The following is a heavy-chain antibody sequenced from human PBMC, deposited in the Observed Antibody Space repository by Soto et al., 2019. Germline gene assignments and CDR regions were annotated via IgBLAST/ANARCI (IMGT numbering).Heavy chain of an antibody. V-gene: IGHV3-30-3*01. Sequence: PGGSLRLSCAASGFTFSSYAMHWVRQAPGRGLEWVAVISYDGSNKYYADSVKGRFTISRDNSKNTLYLQMNSLRAEDTAVYYCAREMMIGSSGWQPLDYWGQGTLVTVSS. CDR3: AREMMIGSSGWQPLDY. D-gene: IGHD6-19*01. CDR2: ISYDGSNK. J-gene: IGHJ4*02. CDR1: GFTFSSYA.